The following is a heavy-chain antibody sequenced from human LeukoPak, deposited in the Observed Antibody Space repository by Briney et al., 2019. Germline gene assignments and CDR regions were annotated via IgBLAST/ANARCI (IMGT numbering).Heavy chain of an antibody. CDR2: INSDGSST. D-gene: IGHD3-9*01. V-gene: IGHV3-74*01. J-gene: IGHJ5*02. CDR1: GLTFSSSW. CDR3: ATAEILNGYSRLGP. Sequence: GGSLRLSCAASGLTFSSSWMHWVRQAPGKGLVWVSSINSDGSSTRYADSVKGRFTISRDNAKDTLYLQMNSLRAEDTAVYYCATAEILNGYSRLGPWGQGTLVTVSS.